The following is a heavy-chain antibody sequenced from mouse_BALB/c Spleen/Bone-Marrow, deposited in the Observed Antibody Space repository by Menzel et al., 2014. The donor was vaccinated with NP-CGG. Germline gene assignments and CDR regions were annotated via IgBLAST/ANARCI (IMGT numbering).Heavy chain of an antibody. CDR3: ARDRNNDIHWYLDV. V-gene: IGHV7-3*02. Sequence: DVHLVESGGGLVQPGGSLRLSCATSVFTFSDYYVSWVRQPPGKALEWLGFIRNKAKGYTTEYIPSVKGRFTISRDNSQSMLYLQMNTLRAEDSATYYCARDRNNDIHWYLDVWGAGTTVTVSS. CDR1: VFTFSDYY. J-gene: IGHJ1*01. D-gene: IGHD2-12*01. CDR2: IRNKAKGYTT.